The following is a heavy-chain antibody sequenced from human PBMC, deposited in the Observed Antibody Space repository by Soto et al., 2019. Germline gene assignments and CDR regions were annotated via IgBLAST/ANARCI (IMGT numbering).Heavy chain of an antibody. Sequence: SETLALTCTVSGGSVSSDDHSWNLIRQPPGKGLEWIGYIFYSGRAFYNPSLQSRVTISVDTSNHQFSLKMKSVTAADTAVYYCARSPYSYGFNLWGQGTLVTVSS. J-gene: IGHJ4*02. V-gene: IGHV4-30-4*01. CDR2: IFYSGRA. D-gene: IGHD5-18*01. CDR1: GGSVSSDDHS. CDR3: ARSPYSYGFNL.